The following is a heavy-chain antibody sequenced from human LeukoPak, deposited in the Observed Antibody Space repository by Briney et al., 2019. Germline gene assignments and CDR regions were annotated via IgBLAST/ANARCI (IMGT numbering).Heavy chain of an antibody. Sequence: AGRSLRLSCAASGFTFSSYGMHWVRQAPGKGLEWVAVISYDGSNKYYADSVKGRFTISRDNSKNTLYLQMNSLRAEDTAVYYCAKVRGSYDSSGYYYDYWGQGTLVTVSS. V-gene: IGHV3-30*18. J-gene: IGHJ4*02. D-gene: IGHD3-22*01. CDR2: ISYDGSNK. CDR1: GFTFSSYG. CDR3: AKVRGSYDSSGYYYDY.